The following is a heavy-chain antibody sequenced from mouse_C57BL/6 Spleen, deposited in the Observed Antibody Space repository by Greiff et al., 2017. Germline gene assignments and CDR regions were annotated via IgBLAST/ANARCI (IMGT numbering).Heavy chain of an antibody. CDR3: ARSGYYGSSYAGYFDV. V-gene: IGHV1-39*01. CDR2: INPNYGTT. Sequence: EVQLQQSGPELVKPGASVKISCKASGYSFTDYNMNWVKQSNGKSLEWIGVINPNYGTTSYNQKFKGKATLTVDQSSSTAYMQLNSLTSEDSAVYYCARSGYYGSSYAGYFDVWGTGTTVTVSS. J-gene: IGHJ1*03. CDR1: GYSFTDYN. D-gene: IGHD1-1*01.